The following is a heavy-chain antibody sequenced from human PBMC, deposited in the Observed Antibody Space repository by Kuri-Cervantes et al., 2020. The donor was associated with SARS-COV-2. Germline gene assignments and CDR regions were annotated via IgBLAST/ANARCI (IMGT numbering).Heavy chain of an antibody. CDR3: ARSGPGAISREDGALDI. CDR2: ISYDGSNK. V-gene: IGHV3-30*03. J-gene: IGHJ3*02. D-gene: IGHD4/OR15-4a*01. Sequence: LSLTCAASGFTFSGYGMHWVRQAPGKGLEWVAIISYDGSNKYHGDSVKGRFTISRDNSKNTLILQMNSLRSEDTAMYYCARSGPGAISREDGALDIWGQGTMVTVSS. CDR1: GFTFSGYG.